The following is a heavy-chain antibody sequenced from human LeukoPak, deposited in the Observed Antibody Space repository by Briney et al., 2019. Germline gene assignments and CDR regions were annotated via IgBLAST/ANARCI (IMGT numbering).Heavy chain of an antibody. Sequence: GRPLTLSCAASGFSFSTYAMYWLRRAPGKGLEWVAVISFEGRNKYYAASVPGRFTISSANSRNTLYLQMKSLRAEDTAVYFCARGPPTALYMDVWGKGTTVTVSS. D-gene: IGHD1-14*01. J-gene: IGHJ6*03. CDR2: ISFEGRNK. CDR3: ARGPPTALYMDV. V-gene: IGHV3-30*16. CDR1: GFSFSTYA.